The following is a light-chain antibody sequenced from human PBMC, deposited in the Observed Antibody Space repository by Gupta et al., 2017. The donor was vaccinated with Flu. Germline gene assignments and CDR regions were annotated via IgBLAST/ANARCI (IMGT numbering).Light chain of an antibody. CDR3: QQYNNWPT. CDR2: GAS. V-gene: IGKV3-15*01. J-gene: IGKJ4*01. CDR1: QSVSSN. Sequence: EIVMTQSPATLSVSPGERATLSCRASQSVSSNLAWYQQKPGQAPRLLSYGASTRATGIPARFSGSGSGTEFTLTSSSRQSEDFAVYYWQQYNNWPTFGGGTKLEIK.